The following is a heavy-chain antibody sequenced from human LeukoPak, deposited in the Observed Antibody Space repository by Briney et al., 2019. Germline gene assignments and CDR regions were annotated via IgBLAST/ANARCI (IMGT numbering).Heavy chain of an antibody. CDR3: ARGQSAYVLRSYFDY. D-gene: IGHD2/OR15-2a*01. J-gene: IGHJ4*02. V-gene: IGHV3-23*01. Sequence: GGSLRLSCAASGFTFSGYAMTWVRQAPGKGLEWVSAISGSGGSTYYADSVEGRFTISRDNSKNTLYLQMNSLRAEDTAVYYCARGQSAYVLRSYFDYWGQGTLVTVSS. CDR1: GFTFSGYA. CDR2: ISGSGGST.